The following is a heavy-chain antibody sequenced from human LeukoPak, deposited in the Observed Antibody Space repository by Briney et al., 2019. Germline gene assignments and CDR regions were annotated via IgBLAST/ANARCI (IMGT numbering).Heavy chain of an antibody. V-gene: IGHV1-2*02. Sequence: ASVKVSCKASGYTFTGYYMHWVLQAPGQGLEWMGWINPNSGGTNYAQKFQGRVTMTRDTSISTAYMELSRLRSDDTAVYYCARDPGDVAWFDPWGQGTLVTVSS. D-gene: IGHD7-27*01. J-gene: IGHJ5*02. CDR3: ARDPGDVAWFDP. CDR1: GYTFTGYY. CDR2: INPNSGGT.